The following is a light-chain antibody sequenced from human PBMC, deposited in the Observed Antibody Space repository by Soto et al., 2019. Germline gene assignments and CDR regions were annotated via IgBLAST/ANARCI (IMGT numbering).Light chain of an antibody. CDR3: QKYNSAPFT. J-gene: IGKJ3*01. Sequence: DIQMTQSPSSLSASVGDRVTITCRASQGISNYLGWYQQKAGKVPKLLIYATSTLQSGVPSRFSGSGSGKDFTLTINSLQPEDVATYYCQKYNSAPFTFGPGTKVDIK. CDR2: ATS. CDR1: QGISNY. V-gene: IGKV1-27*01.